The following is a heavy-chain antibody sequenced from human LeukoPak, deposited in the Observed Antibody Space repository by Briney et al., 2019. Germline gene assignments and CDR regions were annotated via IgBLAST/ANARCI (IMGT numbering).Heavy chain of an antibody. CDR2: INPSGGST. V-gene: IGHV1-46*01. CDR1: GYTFTSYY. CDR3: ARGNVVWYGVAY. J-gene: IGHJ4*02. Sequence: GASVKVSCKASGYTFTSYYMHWVRHAPGQGLEWMGIINPSGGSTSYAQKFQGRVTMTRDTSPSTVYMELRSQGSEDTAVYYCARGNVVWYGVAYWGQGTLVTVSS. D-gene: IGHD4-17*01.